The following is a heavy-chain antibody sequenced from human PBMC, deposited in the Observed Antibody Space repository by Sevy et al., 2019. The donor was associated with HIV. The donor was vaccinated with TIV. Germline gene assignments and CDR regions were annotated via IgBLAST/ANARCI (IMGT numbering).Heavy chain of an antibody. CDR2: ISSDGVST. CDR3: VKDPDYNFWRGDYGMDV. CDR1: GFSFSDSA. J-gene: IGHJ6*02. Sequence: GSLRLSCSGSGFSFSDSAMNWVRQTPGKGLKYVSAISSDGVSTYYTDSVRGRFTISRDNSKNTLYLQMSSLRVEDTAVYYCVKDPDYNFWRGDYGMDVWGQGTTVTVSS. D-gene: IGHD3-3*01. V-gene: IGHV3-64D*06.